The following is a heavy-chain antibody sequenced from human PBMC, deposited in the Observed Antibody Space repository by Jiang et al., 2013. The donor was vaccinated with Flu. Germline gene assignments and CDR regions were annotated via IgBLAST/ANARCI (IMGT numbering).Heavy chain of an antibody. J-gene: IGHJ3*02. CDR2: IYYSGST. CDR3: ATLLRQAFDI. CDR1: GGSISSSSYY. V-gene: IGHV4-39*01. Sequence: KPSETLSLTCTVSGGSISSSSYYWGWIRQPPGKGLEWIGSIYYSGSTYYNPSLKSRVTISVDTSKNQFSLKLSSVTAADTAVYYCATLLRQAFDIWGQGTMVTVSS. D-gene: IGHD1-26*01.